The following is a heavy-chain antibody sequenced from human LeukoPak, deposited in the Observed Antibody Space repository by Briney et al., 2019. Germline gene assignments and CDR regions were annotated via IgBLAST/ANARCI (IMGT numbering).Heavy chain of an antibody. CDR3: AKATRYDRSQFDS. V-gene: IGHV3-30*18. CDR1: GFTFSNYD. D-gene: IGHD3-22*01. CDR2: ISYDGSNK. Sequence: GGSLTLSCAASGFTFSNYDMHWVRQSPGKGLEWVAVISYDGSNKYYADSVKGRFTISRDNSRKTLYLQMDSLRPDDTGVYFCAKATRYDRSQFDSWGQGTLVTVSS. J-gene: IGHJ4*02.